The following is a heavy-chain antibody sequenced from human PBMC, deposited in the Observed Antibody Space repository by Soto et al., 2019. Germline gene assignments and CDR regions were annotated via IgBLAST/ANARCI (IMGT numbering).Heavy chain of an antibody. CDR3: ARGKDYSNSGNCGKESLFMLPSGM. CDR1: GGSISSGTYY. Sequence: PSENLSLTCTVSGGSISSGTYYWNWIRQPPGKGLEWIGCIHPSGGTHYNPSLKSRVSISDATSKNQFSLKVSSVTAADTAVYYCARGKDYSNSGNCGKESLFMLPSGM. D-gene: IGHD3-16*01. CDR2: IHPSGGT. J-gene: IGHJ6*01. V-gene: IGHV4-31*03.